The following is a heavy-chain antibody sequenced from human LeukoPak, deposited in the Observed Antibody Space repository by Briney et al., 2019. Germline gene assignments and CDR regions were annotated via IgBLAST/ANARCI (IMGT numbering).Heavy chain of an antibody. CDR3: ARDADYYDSSGYPLFDY. Sequence: GGSLRLSCAASGFTFSDYYMNWVRQAPGKGLEWVSYISSSSSTIYYADSVKGRFTISRDNAKNSLYLQMNSLRAEDTAVYYCARDADYYDSSGYPLFDYWGQGTLVTVSS. V-gene: IGHV3-11*04. J-gene: IGHJ4*02. D-gene: IGHD3-22*01. CDR1: GFTFSDYY. CDR2: ISSSSSTI.